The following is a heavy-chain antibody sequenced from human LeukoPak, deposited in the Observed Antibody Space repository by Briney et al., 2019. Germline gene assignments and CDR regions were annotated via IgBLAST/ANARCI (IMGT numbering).Heavy chain of an antibody. CDR3: ARDLDGGNPAD. CDR1: GGTFSSYA. V-gene: IGHV1-69*04. D-gene: IGHD4-23*01. CDR2: IIPILGIA. Sequence: SVKVSCKASGGTFSSYAISWVRQAPGQGLEWMGRIIPILGIANYAQRFQGRVTITADKSTSTAYMELSSLRSEDTAVYYCARDLDGGNPADWGQGTLVTVSS. J-gene: IGHJ4*02.